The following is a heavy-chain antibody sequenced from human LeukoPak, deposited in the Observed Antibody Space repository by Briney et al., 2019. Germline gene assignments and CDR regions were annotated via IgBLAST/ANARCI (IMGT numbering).Heavy chain of an antibody. D-gene: IGHD4-17*01. CDR3: AQVGNGDYRAFDI. CDR2: ISGSGGST. Sequence: PGGSLRLSCAASGFTFDDYAMHWVRQAPGKGLEWVSAISGSGGSTYYADSVKGRFTISRDNSKNTLYLQMNSLRAEDTAVYYCAQVGNGDYRAFDIWGQGTMVTVSS. V-gene: IGHV3-23*01. J-gene: IGHJ3*02. CDR1: GFTFDDYA.